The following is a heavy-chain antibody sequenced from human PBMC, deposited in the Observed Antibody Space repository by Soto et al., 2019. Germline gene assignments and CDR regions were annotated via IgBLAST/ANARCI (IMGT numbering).Heavy chain of an antibody. V-gene: IGHV4-61*01. CDR3: AGGRDAYKSGY. CDR2: ILHSGST. Sequence: QVQLQESGPGLVKPSGTLSLTCTVSGGSVSRDPYYWNWIRQPPGKGLEYIGFILHSGSTNYNPSLKRXXTXSRXTAKHQVSLKLRSVTAADTAMYYCAGGRDAYKSGYWGQGTLVTVSS. D-gene: IGHD1-1*01. J-gene: IGHJ4*02. CDR1: GGSVSRDPYY.